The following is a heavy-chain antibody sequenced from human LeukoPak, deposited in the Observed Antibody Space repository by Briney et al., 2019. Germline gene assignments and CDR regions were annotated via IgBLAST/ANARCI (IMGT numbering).Heavy chain of an antibody. J-gene: IGHJ3*02. CDR2: IRYDGSNK. CDR1: GFTFSSYG. CDR3: AKELTMIVVVTDAFDI. D-gene: IGHD3-22*01. V-gene: IGHV3-30*02. Sequence: GGSLRLSCAASGFTFSSYGMHWVRQAPGKGLEWVAFIRYDGSNKYYADSMKGRFTISRDNSKNTLYLQMNSLRAEDTAVYYCAKELTMIVVVTDAFDIWGQGTMVTVSS.